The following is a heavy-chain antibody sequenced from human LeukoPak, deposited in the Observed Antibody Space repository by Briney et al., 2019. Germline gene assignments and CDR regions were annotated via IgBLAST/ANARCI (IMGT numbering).Heavy chain of an antibody. Sequence: GGSLRLSCAASGFTFSSYSMNWVRQAPGKGLEWVSSISSSSSYIYYADSVKGRFTISRDNAKNSLYLQMNSLRAEDTAVYYCAGEYDRARIDYWGQGTLVTVSS. V-gene: IGHV3-21*01. CDR3: AGEYDRARIDY. J-gene: IGHJ4*02. CDR1: GFTFSSYS. D-gene: IGHD3-22*01. CDR2: ISSSSSYI.